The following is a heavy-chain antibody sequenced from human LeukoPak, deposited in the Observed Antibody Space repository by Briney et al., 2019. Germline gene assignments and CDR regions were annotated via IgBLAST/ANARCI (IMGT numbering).Heavy chain of an antibody. CDR2: LYSGGNT. V-gene: IGHV3-53*01. D-gene: IGHD6-19*01. J-gene: IGHJ4*02. Sequence: GGSLRLSCAASGFTVSSNYMNWVRQAPGKGLEWVSVLYSGGNTYYTDSVKGRFTISRDNSKNTLYLQMNSLRADDTAVYYCATVAGGWYFHYWGQGTLVTVSS. CDR3: ATVAGGWYFHY. CDR1: GFTVSSNY.